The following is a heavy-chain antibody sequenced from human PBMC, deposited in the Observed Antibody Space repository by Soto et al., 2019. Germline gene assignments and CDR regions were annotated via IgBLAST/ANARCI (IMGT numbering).Heavy chain of an antibody. V-gene: IGHV3-20*04. D-gene: IGHD3-10*01. J-gene: IGHJ4*02. Sequence: EVQLVESGGGVVRPGGSLRLSCTASGFTFDHYGMGWVRQGPGKGLEWVATINWDGTSIGYADSVKGRFTISRDNAKNSLYLQMNSLRAEDTASYYCARDLSITAEPFDCWGQGTLVTVSS. CDR3: ARDLSITAEPFDC. CDR2: INWDGTSI. CDR1: GFTFDHYG.